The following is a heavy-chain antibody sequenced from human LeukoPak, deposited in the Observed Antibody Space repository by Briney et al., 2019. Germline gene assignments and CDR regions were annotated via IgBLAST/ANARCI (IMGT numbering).Heavy chain of an antibody. V-gene: IGHV1-8*01. CDR1: GYTFTSYD. J-gene: IGHJ3*02. CDR3: AREYCSSTSCQEGAFDI. D-gene: IGHD2-2*01. CDR2: MNPNSGNT. Sequence: ASVTVSCKASGYTFTSYDINWVRQATGQGLEWMGWMNPNSGNTGYAQKFQGRVTITRNTSISTAYMELSSLRSEDTAVYYCAREYCSSTSCQEGAFDIWGQGTMVTVSS.